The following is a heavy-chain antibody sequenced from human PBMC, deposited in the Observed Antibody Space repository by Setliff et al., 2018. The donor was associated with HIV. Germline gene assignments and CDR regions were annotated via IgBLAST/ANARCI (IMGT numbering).Heavy chain of an antibody. D-gene: IGHD3-16*01. J-gene: IGHJ3*02. CDR3: AKDGDYSNNLYDAFDI. CDR2: IRYTGSNK. V-gene: IGHV3-30*02. Sequence: PGGSLRLSCAVSGFTFSTYGIHWVRQAPGKGLEWVAFIRYTGSNKYYTDSVKGRFTISRDNSKNTLDLQMNSLRPEDTAVYYCAKDGDYSNNLYDAFDIWGQGTMVTVSS. CDR1: GFTFSTYG.